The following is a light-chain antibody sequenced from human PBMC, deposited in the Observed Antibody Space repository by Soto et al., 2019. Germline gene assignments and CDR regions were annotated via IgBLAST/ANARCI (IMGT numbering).Light chain of an antibody. CDR1: RSVSSN. CDR2: GPS. CDR3: QQYKNWPAIT. Sequence: EIVMTQSPATLSVSPGERATLSCRASRSVSSNLAWYQQKPGQAPRLLIYGPSTRATGIPARFSGSGSGTEFTLTISSLQSEDFAIYYCQQYKNWPAITFGQGTRLE. V-gene: IGKV3D-15*01. J-gene: IGKJ5*01.